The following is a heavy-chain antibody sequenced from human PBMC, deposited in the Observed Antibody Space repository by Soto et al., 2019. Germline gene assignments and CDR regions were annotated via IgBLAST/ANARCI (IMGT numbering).Heavy chain of an antibody. Sequence: GASVKGSWKAFGYTFTTYAMHWVRQAPGQRLEWMGWINAGNGDTKYSQNFQDRVTITRDTSASTAYMELSSLRYEDTAVYYCARDLPYHDFWSGPYYYGMDVWGQGTTVTVSS. CDR1: GYTFTTYA. D-gene: IGHD3-3*01. CDR3: ARDLPYHDFWSGPYYYGMDV. J-gene: IGHJ6*02. V-gene: IGHV1-3*01. CDR2: INAGNGDT.